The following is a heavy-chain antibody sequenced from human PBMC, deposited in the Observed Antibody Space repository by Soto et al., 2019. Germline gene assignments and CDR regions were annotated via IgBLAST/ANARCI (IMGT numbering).Heavy chain of an antibody. CDR2: ISGDTKTT. CDR3: ARGGAGRPDS. D-gene: IGHD6-13*01. Sequence: EVQLVNSGGGSVPPGGSLRLSCAASGFTFSSYGMNWVRQAPGKGLEWVSYISGDTKTTNYADSVKGRFTITRDNAKSSLYLQLKSLRDDGTAVYYCARGGAGRPDSWGQGTLVIVSS. CDR1: GFTFSSYG. J-gene: IGHJ4*02. V-gene: IGHV3-48*02.